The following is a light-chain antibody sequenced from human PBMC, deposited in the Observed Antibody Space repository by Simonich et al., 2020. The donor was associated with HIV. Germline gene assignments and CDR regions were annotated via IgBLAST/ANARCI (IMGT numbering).Light chain of an antibody. CDR1: QSVSSN. V-gene: IGKV3-15*01. J-gene: IGKJ1*01. CDR3: QQYNNWPPT. Sequence: EIVMTQSPATLSVSPGERAPLSCKASQSVSSNLAWYQQKPGQAPRLLIYGASTRATGIPARFRGSGSGTEFTLTISNMQSEDFTVYYCQQYNNWPPTFGQGTKVEIK. CDR2: GAS.